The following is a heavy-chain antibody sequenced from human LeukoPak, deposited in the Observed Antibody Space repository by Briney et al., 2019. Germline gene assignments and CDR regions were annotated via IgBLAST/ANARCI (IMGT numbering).Heavy chain of an antibody. Sequence: SETLSLTCTASGDSISSSSSYWRWIRQPPGKGLVWIVSISYSRNTYYNPSLKSRVSTSVYTSKNQFSLKLISVTAADTAVYYCGRMISANFYFYYGMDVWGQGTTVTVSS. CDR2: ISYSRNT. D-gene: IGHD4/OR15-4a*01. J-gene: IGHJ6*02. V-gene: IGHV4-39*01. CDR3: GRMISANFYFYYGMDV. CDR1: GDSISSSSSY.